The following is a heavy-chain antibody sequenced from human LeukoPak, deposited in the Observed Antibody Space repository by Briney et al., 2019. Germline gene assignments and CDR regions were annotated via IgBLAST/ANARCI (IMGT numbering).Heavy chain of an antibody. CDR2: INHSGST. CDR1: GGSFSGYY. J-gene: IGHJ4*02. D-gene: IGHD3-16*01. CDR3: ARNPITFGGVYFDY. Sequence: PSETLSLTCAVYGGSFSGYYWSWIRQPPGKGLEWIGEINHSGSTNYNPSLKSRVTISVDTSKNQFSLKLSSVTAADTAVYYCARNPITFGGVYFDYWGQGTLVTVSS. V-gene: IGHV4-34*01.